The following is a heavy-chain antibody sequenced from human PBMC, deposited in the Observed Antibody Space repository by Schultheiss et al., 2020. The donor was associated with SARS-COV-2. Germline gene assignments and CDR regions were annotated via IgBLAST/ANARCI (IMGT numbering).Heavy chain of an antibody. CDR1: GFTFSDFE. J-gene: IGHJ6*03. CDR3: ARVSVAARPSYYYYYMDV. CDR2: ISSSSSTI. D-gene: IGHD6-6*01. V-gene: IGHV3-48*04. Sequence: GESLKISCAASGFTFSDFEMDWVRQAPGKGLEWVAYISSSSSTIYYADSVKGRFTISRDNAKNSLYLQMNSLRAEDTAVYYCARVSVAARPSYYYYYMDVWGKGTTVTVSS.